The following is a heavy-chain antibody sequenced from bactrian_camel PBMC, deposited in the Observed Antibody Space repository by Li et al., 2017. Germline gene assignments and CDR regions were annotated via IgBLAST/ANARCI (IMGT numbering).Heavy chain of an antibody. D-gene: IGHD1*01. CDR1: GFPYSSAC. J-gene: IGHJ4*01. Sequence: HVQLVESGGGSVQAGGSLRLSCVVSGFPYSSACMAWFRLAPGKEREGVAAIYTGDDTTNYADSVKGRSTVSRDSARDTVYLQLDWLKPEDTAIYFCGLVPYSCYTWNSAWPRDWGQGTQVTVS. V-gene: IGHV3S1*01. CDR3: GLVPYSCYTWNSAWPRD. CDR2: IYTGDDTT.